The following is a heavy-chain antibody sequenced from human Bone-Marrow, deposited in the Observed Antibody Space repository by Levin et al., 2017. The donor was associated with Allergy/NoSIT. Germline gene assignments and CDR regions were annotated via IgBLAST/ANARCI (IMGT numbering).Heavy chain of an antibody. D-gene: IGHD3-10*01. CDR3: ARLPLLATLGKGLALATGRPLDKYYAMDV. Sequence: SGGSLRLSCAASGFTFTSYWMTWVRQPPGKGLEWVASIKEHGTEQNYVDSVKGRFFISRDNTKNLVYLQMNSLTSEDTALYYCARLPLLATLGKGLALATGRPLDKYYAMDVWGQGTTVTVSS. CDR2: IKEHGTEQ. J-gene: IGHJ6*02. CDR1: GFTFTSYW. V-gene: IGHV3-7*01.